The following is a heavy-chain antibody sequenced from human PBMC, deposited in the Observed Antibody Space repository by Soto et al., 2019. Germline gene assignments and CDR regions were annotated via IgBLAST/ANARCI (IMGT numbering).Heavy chain of an antibody. J-gene: IGHJ3*02. CDR3: ARGGYSGNSKDPFYI. V-gene: IGHV5-51*01. CDR1: GYTFTAYW. Sequence: GESLKISCKGSGYTFTAYWIGWVRQMPGKGLEWMGIIYPGDSDTRYGPSFQGQVTISADKSISTAYLQWSSLKASDTAMFYCARGGYSGNSKDPFYIWGPGTMVTVSS. D-gene: IGHD6-25*01. CDR2: IYPGDSDT.